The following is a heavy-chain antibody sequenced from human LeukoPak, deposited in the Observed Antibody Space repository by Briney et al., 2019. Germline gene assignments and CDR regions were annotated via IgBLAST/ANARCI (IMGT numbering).Heavy chain of an antibody. CDR2: IYYSGST. Sequence: PSETLSLTCTVSGGSISSYYWSWIRQPPGKGLEWIGYIYYSGSTNYNPSLKSRVTISVDTSKNQFSLKLSSVTAADTAVYHCARDARYCSGGSCSRTGPFQHWGQGTLVTVSS. CDR1: GGSISSYY. D-gene: IGHD2-15*01. J-gene: IGHJ1*01. V-gene: IGHV4-59*13. CDR3: ARDARYCSGGSCSRTGPFQH.